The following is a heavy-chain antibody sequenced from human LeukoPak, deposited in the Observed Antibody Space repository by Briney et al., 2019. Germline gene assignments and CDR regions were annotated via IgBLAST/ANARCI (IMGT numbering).Heavy chain of an antibody. J-gene: IGHJ4*02. D-gene: IGHD3-3*01. CDR1: GFTFSSYG. V-gene: IGHV3-33*01. CDR2: IWYDGSNK. CDR3: ARDYDFWSGYGGQGVDY. Sequence: QPGRSLRLSCAASGFTFSSYGMHWVRQAPGKGLEWVAVIWYDGSNKYYADSVKGRFTISRDNSKNTLYLQMNSLRAEDTAVYYCARDYDFWSGYGGQGVDYWGQGTLVTVSS.